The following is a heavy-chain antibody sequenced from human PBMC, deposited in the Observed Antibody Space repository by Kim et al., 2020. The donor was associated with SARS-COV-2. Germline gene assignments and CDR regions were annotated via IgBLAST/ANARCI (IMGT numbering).Heavy chain of an antibody. Sequence: SETLSLTFTVSGGSISSYYWSWIRQPPGKGLEWIGYIYYSGSTNYNPSLKSRVTISVDTSKNQFSLKLSSVTAADTAVYYCARGARDRFDYWGQGTLVTVSS. V-gene: IGHV4-59*01. CDR3: ARGARDRFDY. CDR1: GGSISSYY. CDR2: IYYSGST. J-gene: IGHJ4*02.